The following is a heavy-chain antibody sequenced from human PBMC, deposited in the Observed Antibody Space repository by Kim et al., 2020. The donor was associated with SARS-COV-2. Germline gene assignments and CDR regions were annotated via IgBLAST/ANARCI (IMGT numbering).Heavy chain of an antibody. CDR2: ISWNGGYV. D-gene: IGHD2-15*01. J-gene: IGHJ5*02. CDR3: AKDGYSSSLGGYNWFDP. Sequence: GGSLRLSCAASGFTFGDYAMHWVRQAPGKGLEWVSGISWNGGYVGYADSVKGRFTISRDNAKNSLYLQMNSLRAEDTAFYYCAKDGYSSSLGGYNWFDPWGQFTLATVSS. V-gene: IGHV3-9*01. CDR1: GFTFGDYA.